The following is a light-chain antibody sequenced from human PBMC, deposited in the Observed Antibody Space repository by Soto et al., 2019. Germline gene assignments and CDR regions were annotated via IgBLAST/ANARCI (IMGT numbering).Light chain of an antibody. V-gene: IGLV2-14*01. CDR2: EVS. CDR1: GSDVGSYKY. J-gene: IGLJ1*01. Sequence: SALPQPASVSGSPGQSITISCTGTGSDVGSYKYVSWYQQHPGKAPKLIIFEVSNRPSGVSDRFSGSKSGNTASLTISGLQAEDEADYYCSSYTSISSLGVFGTGTKVTVL. CDR3: SSYTSISSLGV.